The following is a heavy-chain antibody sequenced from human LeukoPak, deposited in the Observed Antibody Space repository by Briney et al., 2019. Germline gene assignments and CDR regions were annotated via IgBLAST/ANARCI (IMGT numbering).Heavy chain of an antibody. CDR1: GGSISNDY. J-gene: IGHJ4*02. CDR2: IYYTGST. V-gene: IGHV4-59*01. Sequence: SETLSLTCTVSGGSISNDYWSWIRQPPGKGLEWIGYIYYTGSTNYNPSLTSRVTISVDTSKNQFSLNLTSVTAADTAVYYCARWGSIAVARFDYWGQGTLVTVSS. CDR3: ARWGSIAVARFDY. D-gene: IGHD6-6*01.